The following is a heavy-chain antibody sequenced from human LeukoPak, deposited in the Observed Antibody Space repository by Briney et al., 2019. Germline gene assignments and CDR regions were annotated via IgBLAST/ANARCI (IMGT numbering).Heavy chain of an antibody. J-gene: IGHJ4*02. V-gene: IGHV3-21*01. Sequence: GGSLRLSCAASGFSFSDYTMDWVRQAPGKGLEWVSSISPGARYIKYSDSVKGRFTISRDDAKSSLYLQMNSLGVDDTAVYYCARDRDWNFDYWGQGTLVTVSS. CDR2: ISPGARYI. D-gene: IGHD1-1*01. CDR1: GFSFSDYT. CDR3: ARDRDWNFDY.